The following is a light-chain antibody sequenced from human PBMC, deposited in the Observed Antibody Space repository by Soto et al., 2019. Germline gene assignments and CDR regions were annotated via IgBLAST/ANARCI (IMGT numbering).Light chain of an antibody. CDR2: EVT. Sequence: QSALTQPPSASGSPGQSVAISCTGTSSDVGYYNHVSWYQQHPGKAPKLMIYEVTKRPSGVSNRFSGSKSGNTASLTISGLQAEDEADYYCSSYTSSSTLVFGGGTQLTVL. CDR1: SSDVGYYNH. CDR3: SSYTSSSTLV. V-gene: IGLV2-14*01. J-gene: IGLJ2*01.